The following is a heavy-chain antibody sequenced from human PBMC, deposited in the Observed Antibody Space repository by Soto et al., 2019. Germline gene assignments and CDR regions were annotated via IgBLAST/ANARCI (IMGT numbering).Heavy chain of an antibody. D-gene: IGHD6-13*01. CDR2: ISGSGGST. CDR3: AKASSWYDY. V-gene: IGHV3-23*01. CDR1: VFTFISYA. J-gene: IGHJ4*02. Sequence: PGCSLRLSCASSVFTFISYAMSWVRQAPGKGLEWVSAISGSGGSTYYADSVKGRFTISRDNSKNTLYLQMNSLRAEDTAVYYCAKASSWYDYWGQGTLVTVSS.